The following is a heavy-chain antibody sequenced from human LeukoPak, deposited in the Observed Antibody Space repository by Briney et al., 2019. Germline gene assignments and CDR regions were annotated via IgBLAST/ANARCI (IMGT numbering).Heavy chain of an antibody. D-gene: IGHD3-22*01. V-gene: IGHV4-59*01. CDR3: ARYTYYYDSSGYPAGAFDI. J-gene: IGHJ3*02. Sequence: PSETLSLTCTVSGGSISSYYWSWLRQPPGKGLEWIGYIYYSGSTNYNPSLKSRVTISVDTSKNQFSLKLSSVTAADTAVYYCARYTYYYDSSGYPAGAFDIWGQGTMVTVSS. CDR1: GGSISSYY. CDR2: IYYSGST.